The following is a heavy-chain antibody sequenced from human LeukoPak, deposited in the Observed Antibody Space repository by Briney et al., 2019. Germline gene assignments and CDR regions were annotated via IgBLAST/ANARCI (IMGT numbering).Heavy chain of an antibody. V-gene: IGHV3-9*01. CDR1: GFTFDDYA. Sequence: GGSLTLSCAASGFTFDDYAMHWVRQAPGRGLEWVSGIGWNSGRIGYAVSVKGRFTISRDNAKNSLYMQMNSLRAEDTALYYGAKDTGIAAAGTGMFDYWGQGTLVTVSS. D-gene: IGHD6-13*01. J-gene: IGHJ4*02. CDR3: AKDTGIAAAGTGMFDY. CDR2: IGWNSGRI.